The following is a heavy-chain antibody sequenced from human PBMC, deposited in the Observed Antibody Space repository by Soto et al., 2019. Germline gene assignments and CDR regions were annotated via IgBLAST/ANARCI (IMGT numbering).Heavy chain of an antibody. CDR2: IIPIFGTA. J-gene: IGHJ4*01. Sequence: ASVKGSCKDAGGTVGGCPISWVRQAPGQGLEWMGGIIPIFGTANYAQKFQGRVTITADESTSTAYMELSSLRSEDTAVYYCARVLGQGYSGSEYFDYWG. D-gene: IGHD5-12*01. V-gene: IGHV1-69*13. CDR3: ARVLGQGYSGSEYFDY. CDR1: GGTVGGCP.